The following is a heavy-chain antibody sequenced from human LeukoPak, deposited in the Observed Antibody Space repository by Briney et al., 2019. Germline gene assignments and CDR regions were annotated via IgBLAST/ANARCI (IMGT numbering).Heavy chain of an antibody. D-gene: IGHD3-22*01. J-gene: IGHJ4*02. Sequence: PGGSLRLSCAASGFTFSSYWMSWVRQAPGKGLEWVANIKQDGSERYYVDSVKGRFTISRDNAKNSLYLQMNSLSAEDTAVYYCARNRYSDSSRYLNYWGQGTLVTVSS. V-gene: IGHV3-7*03. CDR1: GFTFSSYW. CDR3: ARNRYSDSSRYLNY. CDR2: IKQDGSER.